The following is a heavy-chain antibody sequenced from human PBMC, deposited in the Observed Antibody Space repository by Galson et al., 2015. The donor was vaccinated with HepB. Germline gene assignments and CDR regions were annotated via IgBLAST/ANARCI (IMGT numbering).Heavy chain of an antibody. CDR3: ARGALIVVVGATQNNWFDP. CDR1: GYTFSSYS. V-gene: IGHV1-18*01. Sequence: SVKVSCKASGYTFSSYSITWVRQAPGEGLEWMGWISPYTRRTDYAQKFQGRVTMTTDTSTNTAYMELRSLRSDDPAVYYCARGALIVVVGATQNNWFDPWGQGTLVTVSS. D-gene: IGHD2-15*01. J-gene: IGHJ5*01. CDR2: ISPYTRRT.